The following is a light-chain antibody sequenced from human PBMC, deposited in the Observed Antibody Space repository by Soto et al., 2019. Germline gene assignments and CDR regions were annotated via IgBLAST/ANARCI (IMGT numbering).Light chain of an antibody. Sequence: QAVVTQEPSLTVSPGGTVTLTCASSTGAVTSGYYPNWFQQKPGQAPRSLIYSASYKHSWTPARFSGSLLGGKAALTLSGVQPEAEADYYCLLYYGGAQVFGGGTKLTVL. V-gene: IGLV7-43*01. CDR2: SAS. CDR1: TGAVTSGYY. CDR3: LLYYGGAQV. J-gene: IGLJ2*01.